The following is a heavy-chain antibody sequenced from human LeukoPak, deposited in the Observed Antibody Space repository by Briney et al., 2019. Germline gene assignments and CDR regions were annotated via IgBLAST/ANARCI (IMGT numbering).Heavy chain of an antibody. D-gene: IGHD6-6*01. CDR3: TRPTARLGWFDP. J-gene: IGHJ5*02. V-gene: IGHV4-38-2*02. CDR2: IYHSGST. Sequence: SETLSLTCTVSGYSISSGSYWGWIRQRPGKGLEWVGSIYHSGSTYHNPSLKSRVTISVDTSKNQFSLKLRSVTAADTAVYYCTRPTARLGWFDPWGQGTLVTVSS. CDR1: GYSISSGSY.